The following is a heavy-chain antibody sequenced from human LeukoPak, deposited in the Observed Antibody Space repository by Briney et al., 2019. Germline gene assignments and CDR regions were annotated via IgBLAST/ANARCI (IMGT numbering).Heavy chain of an antibody. V-gene: IGHV4-34*01. Sequence: SETLSLTCAVYGGSFSGYYWTWIRQPPGKGLEWIGIIYHSGSTYFNPSPKSRVTISVDTSKNQFSLKLTSVTAADTAVYYCARDVPTVQLWRTDAFDIWGQGTMVTVSS. CDR2: IYHSGST. D-gene: IGHD5-18*01. J-gene: IGHJ3*02. CDR3: ARDVPTVQLWRTDAFDI. CDR1: GGSFSGYY.